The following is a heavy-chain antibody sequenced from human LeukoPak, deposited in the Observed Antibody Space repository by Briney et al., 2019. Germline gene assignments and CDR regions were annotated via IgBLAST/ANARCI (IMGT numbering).Heavy chain of an antibody. D-gene: IGHD3-10*01. Sequence: PSETLSLTYTVSGGSITTYYWSWIRQSPGKGLEWIGYIYYSGSVTYNPSLKSRVTISVDTSKNQFSLRLSSVTAADTAVYYCARAYYYGSGSYYPNWFDSWGQGTLVTVSS. CDR1: GGSITTYY. V-gene: IGHV4-59*01. J-gene: IGHJ5*01. CDR3: ARAYYYGSGSYYPNWFDS. CDR2: IYYSGSV.